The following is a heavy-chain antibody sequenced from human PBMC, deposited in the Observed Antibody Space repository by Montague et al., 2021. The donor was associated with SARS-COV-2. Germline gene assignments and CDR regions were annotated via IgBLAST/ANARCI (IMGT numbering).Heavy chain of an antibody. Sequence: SETLSLTCTVSGGSISSHYWSWIRQPPGKGLEWIGYIYYSGSTDYNPSLDSRATISVDTSKNHFSLNLSSVTAADTAVYYCASDAGGPFDYWGQGTLVTVSS. CDR2: IYYSGST. CDR3: ASDAGGPFDY. J-gene: IGHJ4*02. CDR1: GGSISSHY. D-gene: IGHD2-8*02. V-gene: IGHV4-59*11.